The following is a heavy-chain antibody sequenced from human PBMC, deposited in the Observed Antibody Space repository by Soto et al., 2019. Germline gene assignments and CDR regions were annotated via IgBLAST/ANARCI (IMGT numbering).Heavy chain of an antibody. V-gene: IGHV1-18*01. D-gene: IGHD3-10*01. CDR1: CYAFTSYG. J-gene: IGHJ6*02. CDR3: ARNDLSIVRGVNYYHYAIDV. CDR2: MSSYYGIT. Sequence: SVTDSWKASCYAFTSYGISWVRPAPGQGREWMGWMSSYYGITNYAQKLQGRVTLTTDTSTSTDYLDLRKLRDDDTPRYLFARNDLSIVRGVNYYHYAIDVWGQGTTVTVSS.